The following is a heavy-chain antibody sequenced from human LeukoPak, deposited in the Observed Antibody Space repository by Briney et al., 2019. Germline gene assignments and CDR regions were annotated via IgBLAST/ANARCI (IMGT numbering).Heavy chain of an antibody. Sequence: GASVKVSCKASGYTFTSYAMHWVRQAPGQRLEWMVWINAGNGNTKYSQKFQGRVTITRDTSASTAYMELSSLRSEDTAVYYCARDSSIMITFGGVIVENWFDPWGQGTLVTVSS. V-gene: IGHV1-3*01. CDR2: INAGNGNT. J-gene: IGHJ5*02. CDR1: GYTFTSYA. CDR3: ARDSSIMITFGGVIVENWFDP. D-gene: IGHD3-16*02.